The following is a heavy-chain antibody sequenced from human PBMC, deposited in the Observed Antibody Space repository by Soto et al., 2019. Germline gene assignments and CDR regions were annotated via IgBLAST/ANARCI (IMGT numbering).Heavy chain of an antibody. CDR2: ISYDGSNK. Sequence: PGGSLRLSCAASGFTFSSYAMHWVRQAPGKGLEWVAVISYDGSNKYYADSVKGRFTISRDNSKNTLYLQMNSLRAEDTAVYYCAREYGGKVLKPLDYWGQGTLVTVSS. D-gene: IGHD2-15*01. V-gene: IGHV3-30-3*01. J-gene: IGHJ4*02. CDR3: AREYGGKVLKPLDY. CDR1: GFTFSSYA.